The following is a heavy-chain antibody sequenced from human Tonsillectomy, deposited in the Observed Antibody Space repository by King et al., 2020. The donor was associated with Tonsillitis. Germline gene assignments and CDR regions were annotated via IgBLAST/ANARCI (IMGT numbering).Heavy chain of an antibody. CDR3: AHSKGYYDILTGLTSGYYYYGMDV. D-gene: IGHD3-9*01. J-gene: IGHJ6*02. CDR1: GFSLSTSGVG. CDR2: IYWNDDK. V-gene: IGHV2-5*01. Sequence: TLKESGPTLVKPTQTLTLTCTFSGFSLSTSGVGVGWIRQPPGKALEWLALIYWNDDKRYSPSLKSRLTITKDTSKNQVVLTMPNMDPVDTATYYCAHSKGYYDILTGLTSGYYYYGMDVWGQGTTVTVSS.